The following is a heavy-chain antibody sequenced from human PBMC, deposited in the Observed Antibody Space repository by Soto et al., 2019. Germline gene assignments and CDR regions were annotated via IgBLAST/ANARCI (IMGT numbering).Heavy chain of an antibody. CDR3: ARDPDDPRYGMDV. Sequence: QVQLVQSGAEVKKPGSSVKVSCKASGGTFSSYTISWVRQAPGQGLEWMGRIIPILGIENYAQKFQGRVTITADKSTSTAYMELSSLRSEDTAVYYCARDPDDPRYGMDVWGQGTTVTVSS. V-gene: IGHV1-69*08. CDR1: GGTFSSYT. J-gene: IGHJ6*02. CDR2: IIPILGIE.